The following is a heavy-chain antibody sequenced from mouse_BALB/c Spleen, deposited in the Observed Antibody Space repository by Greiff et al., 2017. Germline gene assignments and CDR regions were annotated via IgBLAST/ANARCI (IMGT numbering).Heavy chain of an antibody. D-gene: IGHD2-1*01. CDR3: ARTYGNSFAY. CDR2: ISSGGGST. CDR1: GFAFSSYD. J-gene: IGHJ3*01. V-gene: IGHV5-12-1*01. Sequence: EVQVVESGGGLVKPGGSLKLSCAASGFAFSSYDMSWVRQTPEKRLEWVAYISSGGGSTYYPDTVKGRFTISRDNAKNTLYLQMSSLKSEDTAMYYCARTYGNSFAYWGQGTLVTVSA.